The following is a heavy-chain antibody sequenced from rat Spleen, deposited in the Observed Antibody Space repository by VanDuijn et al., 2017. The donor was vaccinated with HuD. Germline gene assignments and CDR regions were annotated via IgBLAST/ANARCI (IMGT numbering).Heavy chain of an antibody. CDR1: GLSLTSNS. V-gene: IGHV2-47*01. D-gene: IGHD1-2*01. J-gene: IGHJ2*01. Sequence: QVQLKESGPGLVQPSQTLSLTCTVPGLSLTSNSVSWIRQPPGKGQEGMGVIGNNGVTDYNSPIKSRLIISRDTSKSQAYLQMNSLQTEDTATYFCARADVAAISTDGIWGQGVMVTVSS. CDR3: ARADVAAISTDGI. CDR2: IGNNGVT.